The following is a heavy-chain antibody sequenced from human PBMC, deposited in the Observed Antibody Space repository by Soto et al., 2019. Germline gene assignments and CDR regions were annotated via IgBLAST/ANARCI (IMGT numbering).Heavy chain of an antibody. CDR2: IHPADSET. J-gene: IGHJ1*01. Sequence: GESLKISCKGSGYIFTNYWIAWVRQMPWKGLEWMGIIHPADSETRHSPSFQGQVTISADKSISTAYLQWSSLKASDTAMYYCARLESSRLESRYFQHWAQGALVTVSS. CDR1: GYIFTNYW. V-gene: IGHV5-51*01. CDR3: ARLESSRLESRYFQH. D-gene: IGHD6-13*01.